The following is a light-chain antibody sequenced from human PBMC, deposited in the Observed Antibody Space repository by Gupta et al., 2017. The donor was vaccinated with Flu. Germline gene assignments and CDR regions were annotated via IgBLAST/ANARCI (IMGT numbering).Light chain of an antibody. CDR1: SSIFGSNF. Sequence: QSVLTQPPSVSAAPGQKVTISCSGGSSIFGSNFVSWYQQLPGTAPKLLIYENNKRPSGSPDRFSGSKSGTSATLDITGLQTGDEADYYCGTWDSTLSAGGLFGGGTKLTVL. CDR2: ENN. J-gene: IGLJ3*02. CDR3: GTWDSTLSAGGL. V-gene: IGLV1-51*01.